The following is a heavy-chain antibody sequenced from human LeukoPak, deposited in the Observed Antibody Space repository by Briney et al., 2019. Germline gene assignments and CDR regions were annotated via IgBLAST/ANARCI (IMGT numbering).Heavy chain of an antibody. J-gene: IGHJ4*02. CDR1: GFTFSSYA. Sequence: GGSLRPSCAASGFTFSSYAMSWVRQAPGKGLEWVSAISGSGGSTYYADSVKGRFTISRDNSKNTLYLQMNSLRAEDTAVYYCAKASYGDYGIYLHWGLGTLVTVSS. CDR2: ISGSGGST. V-gene: IGHV3-23*01. D-gene: IGHD4-17*01. CDR3: AKASYGDYGIYLH.